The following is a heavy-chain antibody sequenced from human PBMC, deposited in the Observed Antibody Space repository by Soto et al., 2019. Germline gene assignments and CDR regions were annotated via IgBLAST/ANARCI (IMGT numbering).Heavy chain of an antibody. CDR3: ARDVAAAGKFDP. Sequence: ASVKVSCKASGYTFTSYAMHWVRQAPGQRLEWMGWINAGNGNTKYSQKFQGRVTITRDTSASTAYMELSSLRSEDTAVYYCARDVAAAGKFDPWGQGTLVTVSS. J-gene: IGHJ5*02. CDR1: GYTFTSYA. CDR2: INAGNGNT. V-gene: IGHV1-3*01. D-gene: IGHD6-13*01.